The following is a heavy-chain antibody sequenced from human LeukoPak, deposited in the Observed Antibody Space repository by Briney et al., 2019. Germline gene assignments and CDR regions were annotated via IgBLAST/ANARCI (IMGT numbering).Heavy chain of an antibody. J-gene: IGHJ4*02. CDR2: TPYVGANK. CDR3: AKDSESSYSYVDY. Sequence: GGSLSLPCAASGFTSGSNGLHWVGQPPGKGLEWLTSTPYVGANKNSVDSVKGRFTISRDNSKNTLYLPMNSLRVEDTAVYYWAKDSESSYSYVDYWGQGTLVTVSS. CDR1: GFTSGSNG. D-gene: IGHD5-18*01. V-gene: IGHV3-30*02.